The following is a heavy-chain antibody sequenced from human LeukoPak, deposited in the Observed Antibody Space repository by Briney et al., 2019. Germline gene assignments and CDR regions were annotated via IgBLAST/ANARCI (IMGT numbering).Heavy chain of an antibody. CDR3: ARRYYYDSSGYYYDY. CDR1: GFTFSSYN. CDR2: ISSSSSTI. J-gene: IGHJ4*02. D-gene: IGHD3-22*01. V-gene: IGHV3-48*01. Sequence: GGSLRLSCAASGFTFSSYNMNWVRQAPGKGLEWVSYISSSSSTIYYADSVKGRFTISRDNSRNMLILQMNSLRAEDTAVYYCARRYYYDSSGYYYDYWGQGTLVTVSS.